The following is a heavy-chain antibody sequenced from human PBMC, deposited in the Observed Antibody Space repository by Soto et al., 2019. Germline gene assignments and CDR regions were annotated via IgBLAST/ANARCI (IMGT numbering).Heavy chain of an antibody. J-gene: IGHJ4*02. CDR1: GGSISSGGYC. D-gene: IGHD1-26*01. CDR2: IYYSGST. CDR3: ARGHYRGYFDY. Sequence: QVQLQESGPGLVKPSQTLSLTCTVSGGSISSGGYCWSWFRQHPGKGLEWIGYIYYSGSTYYNPSLKSRVTISVDTSKNRFSLKLSTVTAADTAVYYCARGHYRGYFDYWGQGTLVTVSS. V-gene: IGHV4-31*03.